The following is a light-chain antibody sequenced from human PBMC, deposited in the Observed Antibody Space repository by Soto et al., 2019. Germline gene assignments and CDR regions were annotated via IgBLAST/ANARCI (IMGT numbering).Light chain of an antibody. CDR2: GAS. CDR3: QQYYNSWT. Sequence: EEVMTQSPATLSVSPGERATLSCRASQSVSSNLAWYQQKPGQAPRLLIYGASTRATGIPARFSGSGSGSEFTLTISSLQHDDFGTYYCQQYYNSWTFGQGTKVDI. V-gene: IGKV3-15*01. J-gene: IGKJ1*01. CDR1: QSVSSN.